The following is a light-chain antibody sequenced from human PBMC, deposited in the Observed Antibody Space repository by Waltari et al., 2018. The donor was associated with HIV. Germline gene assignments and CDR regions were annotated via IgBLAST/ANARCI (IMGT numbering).Light chain of an antibody. Sequence: QSALTQPPSASGSPVQSVTISSTGPSRHVGGSHYVSWYQQHPGKAPKLMIYEVFKRPSGVPDRFSGSKSGNTASLTVSGLQAEDEADYYCSSYAGSNNLVFGGGTKLTVL. V-gene: IGLV2-8*01. CDR3: SSYAGSNNLV. CDR2: EVF. J-gene: IGLJ2*01. CDR1: SRHVGGSHY.